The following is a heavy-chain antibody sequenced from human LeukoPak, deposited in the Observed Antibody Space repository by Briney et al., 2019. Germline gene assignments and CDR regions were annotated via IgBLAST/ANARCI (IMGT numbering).Heavy chain of an antibody. Sequence: PGGSLRLSCAASGFAFSSHEMNWVRQAPGKGLEWVSYISDVGTTIYYADSVKGRFTISRDNAKNSLYLQMNSLRAEDTAVYYCAREYMLTWGQGTMVTVSS. V-gene: IGHV3-48*03. D-gene: IGHD3-16*01. CDR1: GFAFSSHE. CDR2: ISDVGTTI. J-gene: IGHJ3*01. CDR3: AREYMLT.